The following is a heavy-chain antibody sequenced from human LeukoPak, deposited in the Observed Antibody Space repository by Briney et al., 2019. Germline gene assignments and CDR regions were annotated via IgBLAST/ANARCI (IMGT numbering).Heavy chain of an antibody. V-gene: IGHV3-21*01. J-gene: IGHJ4*02. CDR3: ARDLHDDYGDY. Sequence: GGSLRLSCAASGFTFSSYSMNWVRQAPGKGLEWVSSISSSSSYRYYADSVKGRFTISRDNAKNSLYLQMNSLRAEDTAVYYCARDLHDDYGDYWGQGTLVTVSS. CDR1: GFTFSSYS. D-gene: IGHD3-3*01. CDR2: ISSSSSYR.